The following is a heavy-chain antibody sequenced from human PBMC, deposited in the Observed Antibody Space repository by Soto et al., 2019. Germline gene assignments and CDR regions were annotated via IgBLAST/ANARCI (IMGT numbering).Heavy chain of an antibody. CDR2: IDNAGTDS. J-gene: IGHJ6*04. D-gene: IGHD3-10*01. CDR1: GFTLSGRS. Sequence: EVQLVESGGGLVQPGGSLRLSCAASGFTLSGRSMHWVRQAPGKGLVWVSGIDNAGTDSTYADSVKGRFTSSRDNAKNMLSLQMNSQGVKDTAVYYCARGWFGPDVWGKGTTVTVSS. CDR3: ARGWFGPDV. V-gene: IGHV3-74*01.